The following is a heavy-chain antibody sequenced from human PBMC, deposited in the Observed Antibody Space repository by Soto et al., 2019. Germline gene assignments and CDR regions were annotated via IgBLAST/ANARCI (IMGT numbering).Heavy chain of an antibody. D-gene: IGHD2-15*01. Sequence: PGGSLRLSCAASGFTFSSYGMHWVRQAPGKGLEWVAVISYDGSNKYYADSVKGRFTISRDNSKNTLYLQMNSLRAEDTAVYYCAKEPFCSGGSYYDVENAFDIWGQGTMVTVSS. J-gene: IGHJ3*02. CDR1: GFTFSSYG. CDR2: ISYDGSNK. V-gene: IGHV3-30*18. CDR3: AKEPFCSGGSYYDVENAFDI.